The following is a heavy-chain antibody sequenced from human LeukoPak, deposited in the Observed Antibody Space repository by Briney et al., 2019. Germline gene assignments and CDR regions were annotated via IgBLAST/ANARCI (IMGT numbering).Heavy chain of an antibody. Sequence: GGSLRLSCAASGFTFSSYAMHWVRQAPGKGLEWVAVISYDGSNKYYADSVKGRFTISRDNSKNTLYLQMNSLRAEDTAVYYCASHIGVVVPAALKIFDYWGQGTLVTVPS. D-gene: IGHD2-2*01. CDR1: GFTFSSYA. J-gene: IGHJ4*02. CDR3: ASHIGVVVPAALKIFDY. V-gene: IGHV3-30-3*01. CDR2: ISYDGSNK.